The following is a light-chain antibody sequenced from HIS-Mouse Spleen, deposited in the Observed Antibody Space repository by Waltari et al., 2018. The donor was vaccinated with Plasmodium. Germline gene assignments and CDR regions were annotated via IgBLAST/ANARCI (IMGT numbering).Light chain of an antibody. V-gene: IGLV3-25*03. CDR2: KDS. CDR1: ALPKQY. J-gene: IGLJ2*01. CDR3: QSADSSGTYRV. Sequence: SYELPQPPSVSVSPGQTARITCSGDALPKQYAYWYQQKPGQAPVLVLYKDSERPAGIPERFSCSSSGTAVTLTIRGVQAEDEADYYCQSADSSGTYRVFGGGTKLTVL.